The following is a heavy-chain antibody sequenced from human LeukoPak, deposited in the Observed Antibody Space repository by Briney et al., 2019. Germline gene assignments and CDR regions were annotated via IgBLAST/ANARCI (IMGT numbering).Heavy chain of an antibody. CDR3: ARGSGSGSQTDDYYYYYMDV. V-gene: IGHV1-18*01. CDR1: GYTFTSYG. J-gene: IGHJ6*03. D-gene: IGHD6-19*01. CDR2: ISAYNGNT. Sequence: ASVKVSCXASGYTFTSYGICWVRQAFGQGLEWMGWISAYNGNTNYAQKLQGRVTMTTDTSTSTAYMELRSLRSDDTAVYYCARGSGSGSQTDDYYYYYMDVWGKGTTVTVSS.